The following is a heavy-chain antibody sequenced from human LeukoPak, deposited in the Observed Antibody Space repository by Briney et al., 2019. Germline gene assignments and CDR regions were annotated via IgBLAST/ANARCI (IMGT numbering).Heavy chain of an antibody. J-gene: IGHJ4*02. V-gene: IGHV3-30-3*01. Sequence: GGSLRLSCAASGFTFSSYAMHWVRQAPGKGLEWVAVISYDGSNKYYADSVKGRFTISRDNSKNTLYLQMNSLRAEDTAVYCCARDFWSGYSLFDYWGQGTLVTVSS. CDR3: ARDFWSGYSLFDY. CDR1: GFTFSSYA. D-gene: IGHD3-3*01. CDR2: ISYDGSNK.